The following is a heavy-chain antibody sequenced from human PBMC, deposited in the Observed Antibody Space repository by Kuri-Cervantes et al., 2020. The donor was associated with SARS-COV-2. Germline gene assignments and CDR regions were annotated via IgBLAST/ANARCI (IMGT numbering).Heavy chain of an antibody. J-gene: IGHJ3*02. CDR1: GYSISSGYY. D-gene: IGHD3-10*01. CDR3: ARERESFGVVDAFDI. V-gene: IGHV4-38-2*02. Sequence: SETLSLTCAVSGYSISSGYYWGWIRQSPGKGLEWIGSIYHSGSTYYNPSLKSRVTISVDTSKNQFSLKLSSVTAADTAVYYCARERESFGVVDAFDIWGQGTMVTVSS. CDR2: IYHSGST.